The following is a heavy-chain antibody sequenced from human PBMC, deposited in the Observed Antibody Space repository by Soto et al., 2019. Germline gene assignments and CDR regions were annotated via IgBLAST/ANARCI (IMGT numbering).Heavy chain of an antibody. CDR1: GYTFTSYG. V-gene: IGHV1-18*01. J-gene: IGHJ4*02. Sequence: ASVKVSCKASGYTFTSYGISWVRQAPGQGLEWMGWVSAYNGNTNYAQKLQGRVTMTTDTSTSTAYMELRSLRSEDTAVYYCAAESYYESNGTKGRIDWGQGTLVTVSS. CDR3: AAESYYESNGTKGRID. CDR2: VSAYNGNT. D-gene: IGHD3-22*01.